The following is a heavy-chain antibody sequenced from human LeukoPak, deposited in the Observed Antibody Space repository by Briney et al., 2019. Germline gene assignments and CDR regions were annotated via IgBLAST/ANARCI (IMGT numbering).Heavy chain of an antibody. CDR3: ARSGYNWDSLHYFDY. V-gene: IGHV3-11*01. D-gene: IGHD1-7*01. CDR1: GFTFSDYY. Sequence: PGGSLRLSCAASGFTFSDYYMSWIRQAPGKGLEWVSYISTSGSTIYYADSVKGRFTISRDNAKNSLCLQMNSLRAEDTAVYYCARSGYNWDSLHYFDYWGQGTLVTVSS. J-gene: IGHJ4*02. CDR2: ISTSGSTI.